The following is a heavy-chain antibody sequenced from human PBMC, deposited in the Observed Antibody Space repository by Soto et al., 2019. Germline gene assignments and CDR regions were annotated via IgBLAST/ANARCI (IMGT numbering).Heavy chain of an antibody. CDR3: ARGFGSGWAKRDDY. J-gene: IGHJ4*02. CDR1: GFTFSSYS. V-gene: IGHV3-21*01. Sequence: EVQLVESGGGLVKPGGSLRLSCAASGFTFSSYSMNWVRQAPGKGLEWVSSISSSSSYIYYADSVKGRFTISRDNAKNSLYLQMNSLRAEDTAVYYCARGFGSGWAKRDDYWGQGTLVTVSS. D-gene: IGHD6-19*01. CDR2: ISSSSSYI.